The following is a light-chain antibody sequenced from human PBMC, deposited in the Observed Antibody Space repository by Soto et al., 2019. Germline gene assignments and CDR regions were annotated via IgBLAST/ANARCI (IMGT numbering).Light chain of an antibody. Sequence: QSVLTHPAAVSGSPGQSITISCTGTSSDVGGNKYVSWYQHYPGKAPKLMICDVSNRPSGVSNRFSGSKSGNTASLTISGLHAEDEADYYCSAFTGTTYVFGTGTKVTVL. CDR2: DVS. J-gene: IGLJ1*01. CDR1: SSDVGGNKY. V-gene: IGLV2-14*03. CDR3: SAFTGTTYV.